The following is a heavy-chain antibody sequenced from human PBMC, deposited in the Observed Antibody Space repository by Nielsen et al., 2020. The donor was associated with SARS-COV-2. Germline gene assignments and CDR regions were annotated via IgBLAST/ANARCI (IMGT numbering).Heavy chain of an antibody. CDR2: IKQDGSEK. Sequence: GGSLRLSCAASGFTFSSYWMSWVRQAPGKGLEWVANIKQDGSEKYYVDSVKGRFTISRDNAKNSLYLQMNSLRAEDTAVYYCARDGKTYYDFWSGDSNWFDPWGQGTLVTVSS. D-gene: IGHD3-3*01. CDR3: ARDGKTYYDFWSGDSNWFDP. V-gene: IGHV3-7*01. J-gene: IGHJ5*02. CDR1: GFTFSSYW.